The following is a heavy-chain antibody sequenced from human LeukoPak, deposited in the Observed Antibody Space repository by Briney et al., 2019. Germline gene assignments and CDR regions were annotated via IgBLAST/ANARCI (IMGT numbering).Heavy chain of an antibody. CDR2: IKQDGTEV. Sequence: PGGSLRLFCATSGFNFSSYWMTWVRQAPGKGLEWVANIKQDGTEVHYVDSVKGRFTISRDNAKNSLYLQMNRLRAEDTAVYYCARASVLPYWGHGTLVTVSS. J-gene: IGHJ4*01. CDR1: GFNFSSYW. CDR3: ARASVLPY. D-gene: IGHD3-10*01. V-gene: IGHV3-7*01.